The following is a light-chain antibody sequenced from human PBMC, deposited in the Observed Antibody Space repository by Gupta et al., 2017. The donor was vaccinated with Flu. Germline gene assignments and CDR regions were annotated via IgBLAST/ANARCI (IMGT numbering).Light chain of an antibody. CDR2: DVT. V-gene: IGLV2-14*01. Sequence: QSALTQPVSVSGSPGQSITISCTGTSSDVGRSAYVSWYQQHPDKAPKLIIYDVTNRPSGVSSRFSVSKSGNTASLTISGLQAEDETDYYCSSYTSGSTFYVFGTGTKVTVL. CDR1: SSDVGRSAY. J-gene: IGLJ1*01. CDR3: SSYTSGSTFYV.